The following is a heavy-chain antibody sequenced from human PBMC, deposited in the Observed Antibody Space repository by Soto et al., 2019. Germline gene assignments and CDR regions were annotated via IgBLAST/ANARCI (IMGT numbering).Heavy chain of an antibody. Sequence: GESRKISCGGSGFSFESYGMHWVRQAPGKGLEWVATVSFDSKNKYYIDSVEGRFTISRDNSKKMLSLQMTSLRHEDTAVYYCAKESVEATYSYYGMDVWGPGTTVTVSS. V-gene: IGHV3-30*18. J-gene: IGHJ6*02. CDR1: GFSFESYG. CDR3: AKESVEATYSYYGMDV. CDR2: VSFDSKNK. D-gene: IGHD1-26*01.